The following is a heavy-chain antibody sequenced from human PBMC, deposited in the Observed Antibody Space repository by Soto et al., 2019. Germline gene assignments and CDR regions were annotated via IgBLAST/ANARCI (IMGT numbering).Heavy chain of an antibody. Sequence: SLRLSCAASGFTFSSYSRNWVRQAPGKGLEWVSSISSSSSYIYYADSVKGRFTISRDNAKNSLYLQMNSLRAEDTAVYYRARALRGVLPNWGQGTLVTVSS. CDR1: GFTFSSYS. CDR3: ARALRGVLPN. D-gene: IGHD3-10*01. CDR2: ISSSSSYI. J-gene: IGHJ4*02. V-gene: IGHV3-21*01.